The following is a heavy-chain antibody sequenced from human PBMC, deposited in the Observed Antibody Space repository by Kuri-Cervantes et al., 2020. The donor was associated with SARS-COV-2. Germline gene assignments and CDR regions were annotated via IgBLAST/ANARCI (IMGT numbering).Heavy chain of an antibody. CDR2: ISYDGSNK. Sequence: GGSLRLSCAASGFTFSSYAMHWVRQAPGKGLEWVAVISYDGSNKYYADSVKGRFTISRDNSKNTLYLQMNSLRAVDTAVYYCARDQGLYSSSSHPEGYYYGMDVWGQGTTVTVSS. CDR1: GFTFSSYA. CDR3: ARDQGLYSSSSHPEGYYYGMDV. D-gene: IGHD6-6*01. J-gene: IGHJ6*02. V-gene: IGHV3-30-3*01.